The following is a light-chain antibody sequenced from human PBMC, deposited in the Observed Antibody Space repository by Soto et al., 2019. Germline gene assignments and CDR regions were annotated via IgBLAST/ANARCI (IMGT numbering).Light chain of an antibody. CDR3: QKYNSAPLT. J-gene: IGKJ4*01. CDR2: AAS. V-gene: IGKV1-27*01. CDR1: QGIGIY. Sequence: DIQMTQSPSSLSASLGDRVTITCRASQGIGIYLAWFQQRPRKVPKLLIYAASTLQSGVPSRFSGSGSGTDFTLTISSLQPEDVATYYCQKYNSAPLTCGGGTRVEIK.